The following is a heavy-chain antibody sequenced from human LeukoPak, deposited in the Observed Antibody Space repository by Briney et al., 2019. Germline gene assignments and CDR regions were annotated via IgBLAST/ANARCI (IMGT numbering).Heavy chain of an antibody. CDR3: ARVTPSSGWYLGDY. J-gene: IGHJ4*02. V-gene: IGHV4-59*01. D-gene: IGHD6-19*01. CDR2: IYYSGST. Sequence: SETLSLTCTVSGGSISSYYWSWIRQPPGKGLEWIGYIYYSGSTNYNPSLKSRVTISVDTSKNQFSLKLSSVTAADTAVYYCARVTPSSGWYLGDYWGQGTLVTVSS. CDR1: GGSISSYY.